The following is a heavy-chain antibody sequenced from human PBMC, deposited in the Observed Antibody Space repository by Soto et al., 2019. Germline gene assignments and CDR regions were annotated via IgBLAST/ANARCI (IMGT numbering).Heavy chain of an antibody. CDR2: ISAYNGNT. J-gene: IGHJ6*02. CDR3: ARDGTVPNGYYGMDV. V-gene: IGHV1-18*01. Sequence: ASVKVSCKASGYTFTNFGISWVRQAPGQGLEWMGWISAYNGNTNYAQNFQGRVTMTTDTSTSTAYMELSSLRSEDTAVYYCARDGTVPNGYYGMDVWGQGTTVTVSS. CDR1: GYTFTNFG. D-gene: IGHD4-4*01.